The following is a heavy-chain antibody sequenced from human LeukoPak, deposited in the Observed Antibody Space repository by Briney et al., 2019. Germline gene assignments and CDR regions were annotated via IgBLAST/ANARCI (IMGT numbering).Heavy chain of an antibody. J-gene: IGHJ4*02. CDR3: ARENIVSTGDFDY. D-gene: IGHD5/OR15-5a*01. V-gene: IGHV4-39*07. CDR1: GGSINTGDYY. Sequence: SETLSLTCTVSGGSINTGDYYWTWIRQPPGKELEWIGSLFYTGNTYYSPSLRSRVAISIDMSKNQFSLNLSSVTAADTAVYYCARENIVSTGDFDYWGQGTLVTVSS. CDR2: LFYTGNT.